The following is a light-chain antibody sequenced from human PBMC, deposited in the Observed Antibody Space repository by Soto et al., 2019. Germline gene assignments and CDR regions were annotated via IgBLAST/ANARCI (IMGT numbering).Light chain of an antibody. CDR2: EVN. J-gene: IGLJ1*01. Sequence: QSVLTQPPSASGSPGQSVTISCTGTSSDVGRYNYVSWYQQHPGKAPELMISEVNKRASGVPDRFSDSKSGNTASLTVSGLQAEDEADYYCSSYAGTPFVFGTGTKVTVL. CDR1: SSDVGRYNY. V-gene: IGLV2-8*01. CDR3: SSYAGTPFV.